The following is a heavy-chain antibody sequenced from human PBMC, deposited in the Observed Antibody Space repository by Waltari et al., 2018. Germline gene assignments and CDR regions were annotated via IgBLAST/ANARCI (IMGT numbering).Heavy chain of an antibody. D-gene: IGHD6-19*01. CDR1: GYSFGDYW. CDR2: IYGGYADT. V-gene: IGHV5-51*01. Sequence: EVQLVQSGAEVKKPGESVKISCQGSGYSFGDYWIAWVRQMPGKGLEWMGIIYGGYADTRDSPSFQGQVTISADKSINTAYLQWSSLKASDNAMYYCARPWNSGWYYSGMDVWGQGTSVTVSS. J-gene: IGHJ6*02. CDR3: ARPWNSGWYYSGMDV.